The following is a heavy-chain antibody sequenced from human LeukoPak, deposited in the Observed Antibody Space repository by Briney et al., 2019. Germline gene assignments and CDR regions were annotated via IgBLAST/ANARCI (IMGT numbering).Heavy chain of an antibody. J-gene: IGHJ4*02. CDR1: GFTFDNYA. D-gene: IGHD3-9*01. V-gene: IGHV3-9*01. Sequence: GGSLRLSCAASGFTFDNYAMHWVRQAPGKGLEWVSGISWNSGSIGYADSVKGRFTISRGNAKNSLYLQMDSLRAEDTAVYYCARGASYYDILTGSRFDYWGQGTLVTVSS. CDR2: ISWNSGSI. CDR3: ARGASYYDILTGSRFDY.